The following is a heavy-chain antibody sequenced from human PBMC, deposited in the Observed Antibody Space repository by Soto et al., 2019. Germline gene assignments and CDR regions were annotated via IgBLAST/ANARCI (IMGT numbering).Heavy chain of an antibody. J-gene: IGHJ6*02. CDR2: IWYDGSNK. Sequence: PGGSLRLFCAASGFTFTNYGMHWVRQAPGKGLEWVAVIWYDGSNKYYADSVKGRFTISRDNSKNTLYLQMNSLRAEDTAVFYCSREPTEKQLVLDYYYYYGMDVWGQGTTVTVSS. CDR1: GFTFTNYG. CDR3: SREPTEKQLVLDYYYYYGMDV. V-gene: IGHV3-33*08. D-gene: IGHD6-6*01.